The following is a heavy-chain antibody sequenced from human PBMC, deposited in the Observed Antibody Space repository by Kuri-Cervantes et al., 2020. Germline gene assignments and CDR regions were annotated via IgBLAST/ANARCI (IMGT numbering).Heavy chain of an antibody. Sequence: GGSLRLSCAASGFSFNNYPMSWVRQAPGKGLEWVSAISATGSSTFYTDSVKGRFTFSKDNPKNTLYLQVNSLRAEDTAVYYCAKADGYCSGGSCYPFDPWGQGTLVTVSS. CDR1: GFSFNNYP. J-gene: IGHJ5*02. D-gene: IGHD2-15*01. CDR2: ISATGSST. CDR3: AKADGYCSGGSCYPFDP. V-gene: IGHV3-23*01.